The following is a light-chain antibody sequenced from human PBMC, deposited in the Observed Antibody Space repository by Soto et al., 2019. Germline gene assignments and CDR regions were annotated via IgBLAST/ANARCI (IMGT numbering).Light chain of an antibody. V-gene: IGLV1-44*01. CDR1: SSNFVSNS. CDR2: SNN. Sequence: QSVLTQSPSASGTPGQRVTISCSASSSNFVSNSVSWYQHVPGTAPKLLIYSNNQRPSGVPDRFSGSKSGTSASLAISGLQSEDEADYYCGTWDDSLNGPVFGGGTKLTVL. J-gene: IGLJ3*02. CDR3: GTWDDSLNGPV.